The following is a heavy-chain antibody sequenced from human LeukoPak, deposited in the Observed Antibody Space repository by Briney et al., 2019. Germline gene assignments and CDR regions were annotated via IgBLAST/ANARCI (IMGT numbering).Heavy chain of an antibody. J-gene: IGHJ6*03. CDR2: FDPEDGGT. CDR3: ATDFWSGFRGTYYMDV. D-gene: IGHD3-3*01. CDR1: GYTLTELS. V-gene: IGHV1-24*01. Sequence: ASVKVSCKVSGYTLTELSMHWVRQAPGKGLEWMGGFDPEDGGTIYAQKFQGRVTMTEDTSTDTAYMELSSLRSEDTAVYYCATDFWSGFRGTYYMDVWGKGTTVTVSS.